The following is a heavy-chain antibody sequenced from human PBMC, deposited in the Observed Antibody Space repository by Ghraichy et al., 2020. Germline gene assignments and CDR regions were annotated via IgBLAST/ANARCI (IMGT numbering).Heavy chain of an antibody. V-gene: IGHV4-39*07. CDR2: IYYSGST. J-gene: IGHJ4*02. CDR3: ARIRGLYQPLPPYYFDY. CDR1: GGSISSSSYY. Sequence: SETLSLTCTVSGGSISSSSYYWGWIRQPPGKGLEWIGSIYYSGSTYYNPSLKSRVTISVDTSKNQFSLKLSSVTAADTAVYYCARIRGLYQPLPPYYFDYWGQGTLVTVSS. D-gene: IGHD2-2*01.